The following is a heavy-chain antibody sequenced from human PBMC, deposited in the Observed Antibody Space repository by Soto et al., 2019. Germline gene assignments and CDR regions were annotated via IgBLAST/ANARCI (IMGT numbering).Heavy chain of an antibody. CDR3: ARVAGAYCGGDCYSPYYGMDV. CDR1: GFPFSAYG. J-gene: IGHJ6*02. Sequence: QVQLVESGGGVVQPGESLTLSCAASGFPFSAYGMHWVRQAPGKGLEWVACISYDGSNKYYADSVKGRFTISRDNSKNTLYLQMTSLRSEDTAVYYCARVAGAYCGGDCYSPYYGMDVWGQWTTVTVSS. D-gene: IGHD2-21*02. CDR2: ISYDGSNK. V-gene: IGHV3-30*03.